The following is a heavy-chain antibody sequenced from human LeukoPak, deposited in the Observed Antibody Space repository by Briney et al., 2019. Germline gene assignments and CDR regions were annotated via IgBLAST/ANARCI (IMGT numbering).Heavy chain of an antibody. CDR3: ARAPGYSTPSYYFDY. J-gene: IGHJ4*02. D-gene: IGHD6-13*01. V-gene: IGHV1-18*01. Sequence: GASVKVSCTASGYTFTSYGISWVRQAPGQGLEWMGWISAYNGNTNYAQKLQGRVTMTTDTSTSTAYMELRSLRSDDTAVYYCARAPGYSTPSYYFDYWGQGTLVTVSS. CDR2: ISAYNGNT. CDR1: GYTFTSYG.